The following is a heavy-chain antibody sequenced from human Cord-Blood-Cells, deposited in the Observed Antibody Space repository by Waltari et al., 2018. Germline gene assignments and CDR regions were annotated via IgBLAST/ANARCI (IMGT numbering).Heavy chain of an antibody. CDR3: ARDSSYDFWSGDAFDI. CDR1: GYTFTGYY. CDR2: INPNSGGT. V-gene: IGHV1-2*02. J-gene: IGHJ3*02. Sequence: QVQLVQSGAEVKKPGASVKVSCKASGYTFTGYYMHWVRQAPGQGLEWMGWINPNSGGTNYAQKLQGRVTMTRDTSISTAYMELSRLRSDDTAVYYCARDSSYDFWSGDAFDIWGQGTMVTVSS. D-gene: IGHD3-3*01.